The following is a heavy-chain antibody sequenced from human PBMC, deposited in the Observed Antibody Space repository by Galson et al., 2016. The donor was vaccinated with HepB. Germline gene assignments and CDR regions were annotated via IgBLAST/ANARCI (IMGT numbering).Heavy chain of an antibody. V-gene: IGHV1-2*02. CDR3: ARAPVAFILTKYYFDY. J-gene: IGHJ4*02. CDR2: INPNSGGT. D-gene: IGHD3-9*01. CDR1: GYTFSGYY. Sequence: SVKVSCKASGYTFSGYYMHWVRQAPGQGLEWMGWINPNSGGTNYAQKFQGRVTMTRDTSINTAYMELSRLRSDDTAVYYCARAPVAFILTKYYFDYWGQGTLVTVSS.